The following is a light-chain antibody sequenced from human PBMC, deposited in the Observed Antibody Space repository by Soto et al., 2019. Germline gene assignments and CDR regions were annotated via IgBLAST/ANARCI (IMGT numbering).Light chain of an antibody. CDR1: QSISDT. Sequence: EIVMTQSPATLSVSPGGRATLSCRASQSISDTLAWYQQKPGQAPRLLIHGASTRATAIPARFSGSGSGTEFTLTISSLQPDDFATYYCQHYNSYSEAFGQGTKVDIK. J-gene: IGKJ1*01. CDR3: QHYNSYSEA. V-gene: IGKV3-15*01. CDR2: GAS.